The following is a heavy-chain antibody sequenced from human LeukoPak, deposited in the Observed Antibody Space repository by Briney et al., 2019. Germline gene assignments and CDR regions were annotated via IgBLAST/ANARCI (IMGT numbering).Heavy chain of an antibody. CDR1: GYTFTGHY. J-gene: IGHJ4*02. CDR2: INPNSGGT. CDR3: AASIAARPVY. Sequence: ASVKVSCKASGYTFTGHYMHWVRQAPGQGLEWMGWINPNSGGTNYAQKFQGRVTMTRDTSISTAYMELSRLRSDDTAVYYCAASIAARPVYWGQGTLVTVSS. D-gene: IGHD6-6*01. V-gene: IGHV1-2*02.